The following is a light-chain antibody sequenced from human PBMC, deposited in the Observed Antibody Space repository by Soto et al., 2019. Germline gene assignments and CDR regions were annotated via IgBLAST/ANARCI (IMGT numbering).Light chain of an antibody. CDR2: KAS. Sequence: DIQMTQSPSTLSASVGDRVTITCRASQSISSWLAWYQQKPGKAPKLLIYKASSLETGVPSTFSGSGSGTEFTLTISSLQPDDFATYYCQQYDHYSRLTFGGGTKVEIK. CDR3: QQYDHYSRLT. CDR1: QSISSW. V-gene: IGKV1-5*03. J-gene: IGKJ4*01.